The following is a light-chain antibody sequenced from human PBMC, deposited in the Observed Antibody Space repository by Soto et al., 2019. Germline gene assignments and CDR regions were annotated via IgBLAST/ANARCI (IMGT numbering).Light chain of an antibody. CDR1: SSDVGGYTY. V-gene: IGLV2-14*01. Sequence: QSVLTQPASVSGSPRQSITISCTGASSDVGGYTYVSWYQQHPGKAPKLMIYEVNNRPSGVSNRFSVSKSGNTASLTISGLQAEDEADYYCSSYTSSSTLYVFGTGTKVTVL. CDR2: EVN. CDR3: SSYTSSSTLYV. J-gene: IGLJ1*01.